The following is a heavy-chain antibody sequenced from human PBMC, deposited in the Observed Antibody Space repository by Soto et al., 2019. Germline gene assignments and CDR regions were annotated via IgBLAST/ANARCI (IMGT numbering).Heavy chain of an antibody. D-gene: IGHD2-15*01. V-gene: IGHV3-66*01. CDR2: IQSGGTT. J-gene: IGHJ6*04. Sequence: EVQLVESGGGLVQPGGSLRLSCAASGFTVSSKYMTWVRQAPGKGLEWVSLIQSGGTTYYADSVKGRFTISRDTSENTLQLQMDSLRVEETAAYYCARDDVLCEGGRCYGIPFDVLSKGTTVTVSS. CDR1: GFTVSSKY. CDR3: ARDDVLCEGGRCYGIPFDV.